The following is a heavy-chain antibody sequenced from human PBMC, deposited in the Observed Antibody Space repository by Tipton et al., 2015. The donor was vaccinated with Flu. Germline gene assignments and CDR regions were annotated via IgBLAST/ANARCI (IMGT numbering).Heavy chain of an antibody. V-gene: IGHV3-30-3*01. Sequence: SLRLSCVASGFTFKNYLVHWVRQAPGKGLEWVAFVTHDGAHEFYAGSVKGRFTISRENSKNTLSLEMGSLRPEDTAMYYCARDRALSVTPLGTFGVWGRGTMVTVSS. D-gene: IGHD7-27*01. CDR1: GFTFKNYL. J-gene: IGHJ3*01. CDR2: VTHDGAHE. CDR3: ARDRALSVTPLGTFGV.